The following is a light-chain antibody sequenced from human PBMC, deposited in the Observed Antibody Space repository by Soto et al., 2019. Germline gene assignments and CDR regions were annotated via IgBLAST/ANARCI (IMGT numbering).Light chain of an antibody. J-gene: IGKJ5*01. Sequence: EIVMTQSPATLSVSPGERATLSCRASQSVNSNYLAWYQQTPGQAPRLLIYGISKRATDIPDRFSGSGSGTEFTLTISSLQPEDFATYYCQQHGQWPITFGQGTRLENK. V-gene: IGKV3D-15*01. CDR3: QQHGQWPIT. CDR2: GIS. CDR1: QSVNSN.